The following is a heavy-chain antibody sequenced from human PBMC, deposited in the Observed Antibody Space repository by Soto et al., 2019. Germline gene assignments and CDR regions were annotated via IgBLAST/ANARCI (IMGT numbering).Heavy chain of an antibody. J-gene: IGHJ3*02. V-gene: IGHV2-5*02. CDR1: GFSLSTSGVG. CDR3: AHSYYDFWSGYQGVAFDI. CDR2: IYWDDDK. Sequence: QITLKESGPTLVKPTQTLTLTCTFSGFSLSTSGVGVGWIRQPPGKALEWLALIYWDDDKRYSPSLKSRLTIPKDXXKXQXXLTMTNMDPVDTATYYCAHSYYDFWSGYQGVAFDIWGQGTMVTVSS. D-gene: IGHD3-3*01.